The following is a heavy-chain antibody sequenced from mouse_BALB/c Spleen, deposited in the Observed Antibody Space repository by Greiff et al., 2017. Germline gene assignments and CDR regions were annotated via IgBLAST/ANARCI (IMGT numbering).Heavy chain of an antibody. V-gene: IGHV3-5*02. CDR1: GISITTGNYR. J-gene: IGHJ4*01. Sequence: EVQVVESGPGLVKPSQTVSLTCTVTGISITTGNYRWSWIRQFPGNKLEWIGYIYYSGTITYNPSLTSRTTITRDTSKNQFFLEMNSLTAEDTATYYCARERYLGGYAMDYWGQGTSVTVSS. CDR3: ARERYLGGYAMDY. CDR2: IYYSGTI. D-gene: IGHD2-14*01.